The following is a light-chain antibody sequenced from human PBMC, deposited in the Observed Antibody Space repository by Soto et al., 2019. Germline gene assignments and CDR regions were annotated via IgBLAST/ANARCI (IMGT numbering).Light chain of an antibody. J-gene: IGLJ2*01. CDR2: DVT. CDR1: SSDVGAYDY. V-gene: IGLV2-11*01. CDR3: CSYAGSYTWV. Sequence: QSVLTQPRSVSESPGQSVTISCTGTSSDVGAYDYVSWYQQHPGKAPQLMIYDVTKRPSGLPHRFSGSRSGNTASLTISGLQAEDDADYYCCSYAGSYTWVFGGGTKLTVL.